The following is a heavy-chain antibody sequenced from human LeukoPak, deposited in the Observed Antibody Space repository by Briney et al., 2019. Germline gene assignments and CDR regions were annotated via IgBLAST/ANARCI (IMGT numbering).Heavy chain of an antibody. J-gene: IGHJ4*02. V-gene: IGHV3-33*01. CDR1: GFIFSNYG. CDR2: VWYDGSNK. Sequence: PGGSLRLSCAASGFIFSNYGMHWVRQAPGKGLEWVAVVWYDGSNKYYADSVKGRSTISRDNSKNMLYLQMNSLRAEDTAVYYCARDPSLRVTLDYWGQGTLVTVSS. CDR3: ARDPSLRVTLDY. D-gene: IGHD4-4*01.